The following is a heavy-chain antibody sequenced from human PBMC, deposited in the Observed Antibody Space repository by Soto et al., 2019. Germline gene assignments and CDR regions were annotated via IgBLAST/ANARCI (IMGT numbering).Heavy chain of an antibody. V-gene: IGHV3-74*01. D-gene: IGHD1-1*01. Sequence: EVQLVESGGCLVQPGGSLRLSCAASGFTFSSYWMHWVRQAPGKGLVWVSRINRDGSSINYADSARGRVTISRDNAKNTLYLQVNGLRAEDTAVYYCARERATTGEYYFEYGGQGILVTVSS. CDR2: INRDGSSI. CDR3: ARERATTGEYYFEY. J-gene: IGHJ4*02. CDR1: GFTFSSYW.